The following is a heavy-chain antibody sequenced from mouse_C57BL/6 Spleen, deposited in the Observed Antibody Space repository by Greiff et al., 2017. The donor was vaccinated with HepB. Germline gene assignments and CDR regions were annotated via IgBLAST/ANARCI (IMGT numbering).Heavy chain of an antibody. CDR1: GYTFTDYN. Sequence: EVKLMESGPELVKPGASVKMSCKASGYTFTDYNMHWVKQSHGKSLEWIGYINPNNGGTSYNQKFKGKATLTVNKSSSTAYMELRSLTSEDSAVYYCAKEEVAIYDGSYRYFDVWGTGTTVTVSS. CDR2: INPNNGGT. J-gene: IGHJ1*03. V-gene: IGHV1-22*01. D-gene: IGHD2-3*01. CDR3: AKEEVAIYDGSYRYFDV.